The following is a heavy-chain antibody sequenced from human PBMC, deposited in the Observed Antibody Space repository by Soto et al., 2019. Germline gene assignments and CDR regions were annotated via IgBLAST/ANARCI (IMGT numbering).Heavy chain of an antibody. CDR3: ARDFHYYDSSGPDRDFTAGLVQDI. J-gene: IGHJ3*02. Sequence: SETLSLTCTVSGGSVSSGSYYWSWIRQPPGKGLEWIGYIYYSGSTNYNPSLKSRVTISVDTSKNQFSLKLSSVTAADTAVYYCARDFHYYDSSGPDRDFTAGLVQDISGQGTMVTVSS. D-gene: IGHD3-22*01. CDR2: IYYSGST. V-gene: IGHV4-61*01. CDR1: GGSVSSGSYY.